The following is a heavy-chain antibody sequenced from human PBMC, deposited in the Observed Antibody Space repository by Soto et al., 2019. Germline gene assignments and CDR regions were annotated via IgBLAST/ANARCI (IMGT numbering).Heavy chain of an antibody. J-gene: IGHJ6*02. CDR1: GGTFSSYA. V-gene: IGHV1-69*01. CDR2: IIPIFGTA. CDR3: AGEGQQLVLGAYSYYCGMDV. D-gene: IGHD6-13*01. Sequence: QVQLVQSGAEVKKPGSSVKVSCKASGGTFSSYAISWVRQAPGQGLEWMGGIIPIFGTANYAQKFQDRVTITADESTSTGDRERSSLRSEDTAVYYCAGEGQQLVLGAYSYYCGMDVRGQGTTVTVSS.